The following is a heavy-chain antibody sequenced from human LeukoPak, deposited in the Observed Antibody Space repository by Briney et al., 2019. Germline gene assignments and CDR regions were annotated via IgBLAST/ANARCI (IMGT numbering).Heavy chain of an antibody. CDR2: IYYTGNT. Sequence: SETLSLTCTVSGDSITNYFWSWIRQPPGKGLEWIGYIYYTGNTNYKPSLKSRVTISVDTSTNQFSLRLRSVTAADTAVYYCARGWVAYSAYYFDYWGRGTLVTVSS. J-gene: IGHJ4*02. CDR1: GDSITNYF. D-gene: IGHD2-15*01. V-gene: IGHV4-59*01. CDR3: ARGWVAYSAYYFDY.